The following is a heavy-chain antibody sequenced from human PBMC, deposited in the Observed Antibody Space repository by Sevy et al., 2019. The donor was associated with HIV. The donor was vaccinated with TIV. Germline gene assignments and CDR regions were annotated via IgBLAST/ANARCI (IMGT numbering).Heavy chain of an antibody. CDR3: ARGWPIHF. CDR1: GFSFTNYA. Sequence: GGSLRLSCAASGFSFTNYAMNWVHQAPGRGLEWVSTIPSTGRSTYYANSVKGRFTISRDTSNSTLFLQMDSLRPEDTALYYCARGWPIHFWGQGTLVTVSS. J-gene: IGHJ4*02. V-gene: IGHV3-23*05. D-gene: IGHD6-19*01. CDR2: IPSTGRST.